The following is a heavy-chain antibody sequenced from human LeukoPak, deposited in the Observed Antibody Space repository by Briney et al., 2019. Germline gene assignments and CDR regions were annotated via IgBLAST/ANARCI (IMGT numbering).Heavy chain of an antibody. J-gene: IGHJ5*02. D-gene: IGHD3-3*01. V-gene: IGHV1-24*01. Sequence: ASVKVSCXVSGYTLTELSMHWVRQARGKGLEWMAGFDPEDGETIYAQKFQGRVTMTEDTSTDTAYMELSSLRSEDTAVYYCATNRLTIFGVVAGFDPWGQGTLVTVSS. CDR1: GYTLTELS. CDR2: FDPEDGET. CDR3: ATNRLTIFGVVAGFDP.